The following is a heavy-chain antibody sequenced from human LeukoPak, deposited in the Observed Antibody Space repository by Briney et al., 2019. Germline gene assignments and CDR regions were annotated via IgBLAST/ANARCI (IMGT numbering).Heavy chain of an antibody. CDR3: ARDREYCSSTSCYRIWMDV. CDR2: IYNSGST. D-gene: IGHD2-2*01. J-gene: IGHJ6*02. V-gene: IGHV4-4*07. Sequence: SETLSLTCTVSGGSISSYYWRWIRQPAGKGLEWIGRIYNSGSTNYNPYLKSRVTMSVDTAKNQFSLKLSSVTAADTAVYYCARDREYCSSTSCYRIWMDVWGQGTTVTVSS. CDR1: GGSISSYY.